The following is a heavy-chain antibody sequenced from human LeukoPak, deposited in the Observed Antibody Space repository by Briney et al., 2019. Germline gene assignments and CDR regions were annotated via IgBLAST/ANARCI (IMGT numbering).Heavy chain of an antibody. Sequence: GGSLRLSCAASGFTFSTYAMTWVRQAPGKGLEWVSGISAGGDRTYYADFVKGRFTISRDNSKNTLYLQMNSLRAEDTAVYSCAKRGVVIRAVIIVGFHKEAYYFDYWGQGALVTVSS. V-gene: IGHV3-23*01. CDR1: GFTFSTYA. CDR3: AKRGVVIRAVIIVGFHKEAYYFDY. D-gene: IGHD3-10*01. J-gene: IGHJ4*02. CDR2: ISAGGDRT.